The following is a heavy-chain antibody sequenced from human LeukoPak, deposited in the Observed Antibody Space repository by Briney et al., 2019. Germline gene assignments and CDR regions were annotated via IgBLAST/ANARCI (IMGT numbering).Heavy chain of an antibody. V-gene: IGHV4-34*01. CDR2: VNHSGST. J-gene: IGHJ4*02. D-gene: IGHD2/OR15-2a*01. CDR3: ARSWNGDRGSYYLTY. CDR1: GGSFSYYY. Sequence: PSETLSLTCAVYGGSFSYYYWTWIGQPPGKGLEWIGEVNHSGSTNHNPSLESRVTISVDTSRNQFSLRLSSVTAADTAVYYCARSWNGDRGSYYLTYWGQRNMVTVSS.